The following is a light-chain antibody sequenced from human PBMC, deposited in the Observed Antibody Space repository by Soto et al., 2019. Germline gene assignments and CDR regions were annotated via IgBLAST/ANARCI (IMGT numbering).Light chain of an antibody. V-gene: IGKV3-20*01. CDR2: GAS. Sequence: EIVLTQSPGTLSLSPGERATLSCRASQSVSSTYLGWYQQKPGQAPRLLISGASSRATRIPDRFSGSGSGTDFTLTISRLAPEDFAVYYCQQYGSIPFTFGPGTKVDI. CDR1: QSVSSTY. J-gene: IGKJ3*01. CDR3: QQYGSIPFT.